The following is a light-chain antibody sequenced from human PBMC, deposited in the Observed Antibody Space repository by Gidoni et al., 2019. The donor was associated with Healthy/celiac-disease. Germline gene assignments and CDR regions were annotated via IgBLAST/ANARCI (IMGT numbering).Light chain of an antibody. Sequence: DIVMTKSPLSLPVTPGEPASISCRSSQSLLHSNGYNYLDWYLQKPGQSPQLLIYLGSNRASGVPDMFSGSCAGTYFTLKISRVAAEDVGVYYCMQALQTPLTFGGGTKVEIK. V-gene: IGKV2-28*01. CDR3: MQALQTPLT. J-gene: IGKJ4*01. CDR1: QSLLHSNGYNY. CDR2: LGS.